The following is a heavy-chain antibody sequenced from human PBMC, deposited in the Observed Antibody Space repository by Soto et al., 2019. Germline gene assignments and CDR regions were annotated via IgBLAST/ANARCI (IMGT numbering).Heavy chain of an antibody. Sequence: ASVKVSCKASGYTFTAYYMHWVRQTPGQGLEWMGQINPNSGDTKYAQRFQGRVTMTRDTSISTAYMERSRLRSDDTAVYYCGTLDWAEYGYIAATGGSDQWG. CDR1: GYTFTAYY. D-gene: IGHD6-13*01. V-gene: IGHV1-2*06. CDR3: GTLDWAEYGYIAATGGSDQ. J-gene: IGHJ5*02. CDR2: INPNSGDT.